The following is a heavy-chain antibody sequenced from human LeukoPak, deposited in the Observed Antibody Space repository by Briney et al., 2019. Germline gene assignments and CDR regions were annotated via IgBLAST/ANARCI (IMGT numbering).Heavy chain of an antibody. J-gene: IGHJ4*02. CDR2: INGDGRNI. CDR3: ASRVVRPGFDY. D-gene: IGHD3-3*01. V-gene: IGHV3-74*01. Sequence: PGGSLRLSCVASGFTFSSYWMHWVRQDPRKGLVWVSRINGDGRNINYADSVRGRFTISRDNAKNTLYLQMNTLRVEDTAVYYCASRVVRPGFDYWGQGTLVTVSS. CDR1: GFTFSSYW.